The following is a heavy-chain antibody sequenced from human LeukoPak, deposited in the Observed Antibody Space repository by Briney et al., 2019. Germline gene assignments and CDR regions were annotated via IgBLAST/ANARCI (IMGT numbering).Heavy chain of an antibody. CDR1: GDSVSSNSAA. CDR3: ARETHDASGSYYGAFDI. CDR2: AFYRSKWYN. D-gene: IGHD3-10*01. J-gene: IGHJ3*02. Sequence: SQTLSLTCAISGDSVSSNSAAWNWITQSPSRGLEWLVSAFYRSKWYNDYALFVISRITINADTSKNQFSLHLNSVTPDDTALYYCARETHDASGSYYGAFDIWGQGTMVTVSS. V-gene: IGHV6-1*01.